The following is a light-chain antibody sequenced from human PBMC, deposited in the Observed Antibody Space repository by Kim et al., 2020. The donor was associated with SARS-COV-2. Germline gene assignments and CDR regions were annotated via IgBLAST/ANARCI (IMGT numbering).Light chain of an antibody. CDR3: QQYGSSPWA. CDR2: AAS. V-gene: IGKV3-20*01. J-gene: IGKJ1*01. Sequence: ERATLACRASQSVTNNYLAWYQQKPGQAPRLLIYAASSRATGIPDRFSGGGSGTDFTLTISRLEPEDFAVYYCQQYGSSPWAFGQGTKVDIK. CDR1: QSVTNNY.